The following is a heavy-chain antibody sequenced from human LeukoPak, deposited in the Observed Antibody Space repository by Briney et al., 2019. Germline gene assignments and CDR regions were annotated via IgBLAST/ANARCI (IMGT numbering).Heavy chain of an antibody. V-gene: IGHV3-21*01. Sequence: TGGSLRLSCAASGFTFSSYSMNWVRQAPGKGLEWVSSISSSSSYIYYADSVKGRFTISRDKAKNSLYPQMNSLRAEDTAVYHCPRDEDSSGWYVYWGQGTLVTVSS. CDR1: GFTFSSYS. CDR2: ISSSSSYI. J-gene: IGHJ4*02. D-gene: IGHD6-19*01. CDR3: PRDEDSSGWYVY.